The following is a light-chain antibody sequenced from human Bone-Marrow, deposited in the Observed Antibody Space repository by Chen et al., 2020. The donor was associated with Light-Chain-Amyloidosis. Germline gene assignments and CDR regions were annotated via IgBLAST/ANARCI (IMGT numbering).Light chain of an antibody. Sequence: SYELTQPPSVSVSPGQTARITCSGDDFPTKYAYWYQQKPGQAPVLVIHRDTERPSGISERFSGSSSGTTATLTISGVQAEDEADYHCQSADSSGTYEVILGGGTKLTVL. V-gene: IGLV3-25*03. CDR1: DFPTKY. CDR3: QSADSSGTYEVI. CDR2: RDT. J-gene: IGLJ2*01.